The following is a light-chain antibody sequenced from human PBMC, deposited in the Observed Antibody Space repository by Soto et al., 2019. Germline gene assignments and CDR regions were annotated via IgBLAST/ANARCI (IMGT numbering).Light chain of an antibody. CDR1: QSISSW. CDR3: QQYNSYSVT. CDR2: DAS. J-gene: IGKJ1*01. Sequence: DIQMTPSPSTLSASVGGRVTITCRASQSISSWLAWYQQKPGKAPKLLIYDASSLESGVPSRFSGSGSGTEFTLTISSLQPDDFATYYCQQYNSYSVTFGQGTKVDIK. V-gene: IGKV1-5*01.